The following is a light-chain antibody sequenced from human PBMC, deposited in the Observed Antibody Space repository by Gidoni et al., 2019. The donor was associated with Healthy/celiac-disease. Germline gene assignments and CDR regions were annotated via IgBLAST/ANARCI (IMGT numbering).Light chain of an antibody. CDR3: SSYTSSSTLYVV. J-gene: IGLJ2*01. Sequence: QSALTQPASVSGSPGQPITISCTGTSSAVGGYNYVSWYQQHPGKAPKLMIYDVSNRPSGVSNRFSGSKSGNTASLTISGLQAEDEADYYCSSYTSSSTLYVVFGGGTKLTVL. CDR2: DVS. V-gene: IGLV2-14*01. CDR1: SSAVGGYNY.